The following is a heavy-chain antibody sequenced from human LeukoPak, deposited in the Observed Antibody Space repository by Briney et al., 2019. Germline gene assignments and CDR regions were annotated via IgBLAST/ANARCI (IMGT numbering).Heavy chain of an antibody. Sequence: SSVTVSCKASGGTFSRYAISWVRQAPGQGLEWKGGSIPIFGTANYAQKFQGRVTITTDESTSTAYMELSSLRSEDTAVYYCARLDSSGYCFDYWGQGTLVTVSS. CDR2: SIPIFGTA. CDR1: GGTFSRYA. V-gene: IGHV1-69*05. D-gene: IGHD3-22*01. J-gene: IGHJ4*02. CDR3: ARLDSSGYCFDY.